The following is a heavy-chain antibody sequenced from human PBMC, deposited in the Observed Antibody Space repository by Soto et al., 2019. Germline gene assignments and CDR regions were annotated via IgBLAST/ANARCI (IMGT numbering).Heavy chain of an antibody. CDR2: ISGSGGST. J-gene: IGHJ4*02. CDR3: AKDRGSLIVGAVDY. CDR1: GGTFSSYA. V-gene: IGHV3-23*01. D-gene: IGHD1-26*01. Sequence: GGSLSLSCAASGGTFSSYAMSWVRQAPGKGLEWVSAISGSGGSTYYADSVKGRFTISRDNSKNTLYLQMNSLRAEDTAVYYCAKDRGSLIVGAVDYWGQGTLVTFAS.